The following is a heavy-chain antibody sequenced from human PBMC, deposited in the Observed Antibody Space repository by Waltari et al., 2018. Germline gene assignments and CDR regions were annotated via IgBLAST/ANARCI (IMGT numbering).Heavy chain of an antibody. CDR2: INPEGN. Sequence: VQLVESGGDSVQPGGSLRLSCAASGFTFRTNCMHWVRQAPGKGLVWVAGINPEGNVDADAMKGRFTISRDNAKNTLYLQMNSLRVEDTAVYYCARGWAGMSFFDYWGPGALVIVST. V-gene: IGHV3-74*01. D-gene: IGHD6-19*01. CDR1: GFTFRTNC. CDR3: ARGWAGMSFFDY. J-gene: IGHJ4*02.